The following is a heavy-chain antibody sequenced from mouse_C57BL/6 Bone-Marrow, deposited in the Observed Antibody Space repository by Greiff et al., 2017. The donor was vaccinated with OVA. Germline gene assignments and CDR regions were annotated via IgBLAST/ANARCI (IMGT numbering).Heavy chain of an antibody. V-gene: IGHV1-26*01. CDR3: ATGT. J-gene: IGHJ3*02. CDR2: INPNNGGT. Sequence: EVQLQQSGPELVKPGASVKISCKASGYTFTYYYMNWVKQSHGKSLEWIGDINPNNGGTSYNQKFKGKATLTVDKSSSTAYMELRSLTSEDSAVYYCATGTWGQGTLVTVSA. D-gene: IGHD4-1*01. CDR1: GYTFTYYY.